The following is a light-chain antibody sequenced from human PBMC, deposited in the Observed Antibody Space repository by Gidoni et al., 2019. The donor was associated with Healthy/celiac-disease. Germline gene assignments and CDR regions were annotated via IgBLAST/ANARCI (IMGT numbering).Light chain of an antibody. Sequence: IVMTQSPLSLPVTPGEPASISCRSSQSLLHSNGYNYLDWYLQKPGQSPQLLIYLGSNRASGVPDRFSGSGSGTDFTLKISRVEAEDVGVYYCMQALQTSFXGXTKVEIK. V-gene: IGKV2-28*01. CDR2: LGS. CDR3: MQALQTS. J-gene: IGKJ4*01. CDR1: QSLLHSNGYNY.